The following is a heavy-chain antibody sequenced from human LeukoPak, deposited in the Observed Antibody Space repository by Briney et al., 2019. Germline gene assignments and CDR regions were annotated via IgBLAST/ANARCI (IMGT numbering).Heavy chain of an antibody. CDR1: GYTLTDHD. CDR3: ANWAGTPAGYFSGPLDY. Sequence: VASVKVSCKASGYTLTDHDIHWVRQAPGQRLEWMGWINPGNGNTKYSQKFQGRVTITRDTFASIAYMELSSLTFEDTAVYYCANWAGTPAGYFSGPLDYWGQGTLVTVSS. V-gene: IGHV1-3*01. J-gene: IGHJ4*02. D-gene: IGHD6-19*01. CDR2: INPGNGNT.